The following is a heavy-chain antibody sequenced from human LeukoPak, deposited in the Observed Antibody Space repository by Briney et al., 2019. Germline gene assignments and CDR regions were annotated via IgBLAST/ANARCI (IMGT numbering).Heavy chain of an antibody. D-gene: IGHD3-3*01. V-gene: IGHV3-23*01. CDR2: ISGSGGST. CDR3: AKDRQACITAYFDY. J-gene: IGHJ4*02. CDR1: GFTFSSYA. Sequence: PGGSLRLSCAASGFTFSSYAMSWVRQAPGKGLEWVSVISGSGGSTYYADSVKGRFTISRDNSKNTLYLQMNSLRAEDTAVYYCAKDRQACITAYFDYWGQGTLVTVSS.